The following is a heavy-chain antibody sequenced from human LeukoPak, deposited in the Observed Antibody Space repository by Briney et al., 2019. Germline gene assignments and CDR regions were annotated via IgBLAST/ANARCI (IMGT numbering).Heavy chain of an antibody. D-gene: IGHD4-17*01. CDR2: INPNSGGT. CDR1: GYIFTDYY. CDR3: ARDRFTRGVTTYLFDY. Sequence: ASVKVSCKASGYIFTDYYMHWVRQAPGQELGWMGRINPNSGGTNYAQKLQGRVTMTTDTSTSTAYMELRSLRSDDTAVYYCARDRFTRGVTTYLFDYWGQGTLVTVSS. J-gene: IGHJ4*02. V-gene: IGHV1/OR15-1*04.